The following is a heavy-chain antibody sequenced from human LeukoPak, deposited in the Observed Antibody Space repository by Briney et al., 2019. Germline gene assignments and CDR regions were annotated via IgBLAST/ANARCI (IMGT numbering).Heavy chain of an antibody. J-gene: IGHJ4*02. CDR3: ASEAEDIVEPREFDY. CDR2: IPYDGSNK. D-gene: IGHD2-15*01. CDR1: GFTFSSYA. V-gene: IGHV3-30-3*01. Sequence: GGSLRLSCAASGFTFSSYAMHWVRQAPGKGLEWVAVIPYDGSNKYYADSVKGRFTISRDNSKNTLYLQMNSLRAEDTAVYYCASEAEDIVEPREFDYWGQGTLVTVSS.